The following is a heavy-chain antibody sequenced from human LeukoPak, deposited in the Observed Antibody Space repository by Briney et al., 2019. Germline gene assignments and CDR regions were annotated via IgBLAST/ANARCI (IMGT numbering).Heavy chain of an antibody. CDR2: IYTSGST. V-gene: IGHV4-61*02. Sequence: SQTLSLTCTVSGGSISSGSYYWSWIRQPAGKGLEWIGRIYTSGSTNYNPSLKSRVTISVDTSKNQFSLKLSSVTAADTAVYYCARDLGAAGGMDVWGQGTTVTVSS. CDR1: GGSISSGSYY. J-gene: IGHJ6*02. D-gene: IGHD6-25*01. CDR3: ARDLGAAGGMDV.